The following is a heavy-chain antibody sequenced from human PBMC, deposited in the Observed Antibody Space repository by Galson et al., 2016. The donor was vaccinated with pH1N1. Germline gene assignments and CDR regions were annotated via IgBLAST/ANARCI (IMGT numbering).Heavy chain of an antibody. CDR2: ISPDSGGT. CDR1: TYSFSGCY. Sequence: SVKVSCKASTYSFSGCYIHWVRQAPGQGLEWMGWISPDSGGTVYAQKFQDWVTMTWDTSISTTYMEVTRLTSDDTAVYFCATSSPRLTGTTGFFGLDVWGQGTTVTVSS. J-gene: IGHJ6*02. D-gene: IGHD1-7*01. CDR3: ATSSPRLTGTTGFFGLDV. V-gene: IGHV1-2*04.